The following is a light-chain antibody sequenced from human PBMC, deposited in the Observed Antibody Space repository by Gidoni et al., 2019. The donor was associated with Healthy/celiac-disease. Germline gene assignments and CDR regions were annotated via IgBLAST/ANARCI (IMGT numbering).Light chain of an antibody. CDR2: DVS. CDR3: SSYTSSSTWV. Sequence: QSALTQPASVSGSPGQSITISCTGTSSDVGGYNYFSWYQQPPGKAPKLMIYDVSNRPSGVCNRFSGSKSGNTASLTISGLQAEDEADYYCSSYTSSSTWVFGGGTKLTVL. CDR1: SSDVGGYNY. J-gene: IGLJ3*02. V-gene: IGLV2-14*03.